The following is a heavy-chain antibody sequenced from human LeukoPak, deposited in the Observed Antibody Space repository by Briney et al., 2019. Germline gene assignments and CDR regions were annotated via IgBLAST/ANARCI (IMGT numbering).Heavy chain of an antibody. Sequence: PGGSLRLSCAASGFTFSDHYMSWIRQAPEKGLEWVSYISGSSHYTNTADSVKGRFTISRDNAKNSLYLQNNSLRTEDTAVYYCARVTLYGESALDYWGQGTLVTVSS. D-gene: IGHD4-17*01. CDR1: GFTFSDHY. CDR3: ARVTLYGESALDY. J-gene: IGHJ4*02. CDR2: ISGSSHYT. V-gene: IGHV3-11*06.